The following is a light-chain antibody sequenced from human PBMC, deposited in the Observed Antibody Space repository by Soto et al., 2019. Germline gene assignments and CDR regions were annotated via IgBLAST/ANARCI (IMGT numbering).Light chain of an antibody. Sequence: EIVMTQSPATLAGSPGETVTLSCRASQSLSGNLAWYQQKPGQAPRLLIFRASTRAAGVPARFSGRGSGTEFTLTISGLQSEDFAVYYCQQYSKWPPRTFGPGTKVEIK. V-gene: IGKV3-15*01. CDR1: QSLSGN. CDR2: RAS. J-gene: IGKJ1*01. CDR3: QQYSKWPPRT.